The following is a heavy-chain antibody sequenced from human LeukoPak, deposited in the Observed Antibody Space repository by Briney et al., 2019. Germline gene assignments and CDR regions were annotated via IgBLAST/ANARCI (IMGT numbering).Heavy chain of an antibody. CDR3: ARGPVYGDYVFDFDY. J-gene: IGHJ4*02. Sequence: SETLSLTCTVSGGSISSSGYYWGWIRQPPGKGLEWIGNIYYVGSTYYNPSLNSRVTISVDTSENQFSLKLSSVTAADTAVYYCARGPVYGDYVFDFDYWGQGTLVTVSS. V-gene: IGHV4-39*07. CDR1: GGSISSSGYY. CDR2: IYYVGST. D-gene: IGHD4-17*01.